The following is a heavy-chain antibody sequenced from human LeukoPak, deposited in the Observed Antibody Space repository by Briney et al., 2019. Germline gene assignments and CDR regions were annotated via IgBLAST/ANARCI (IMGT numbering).Heavy chain of an antibody. CDR2: ISGSGGGT. V-gene: IGHV3-23*01. D-gene: IGHD4-17*01. J-gene: IGHJ3*02. CDR1: GFTFTTYG. Sequence: GGTLRLSCSASGFTFTTYGMNWVRQAPGKGLEWVSAISGSGGGTYYADSVKGRFTISRDNSKNTLYLQMNSLRAEDMALYYCAKDTKPNDYGDYEGGGAFNIWGQGTMVTVSS. CDR3: AKDTKPNDYGDYEGGGAFNI.